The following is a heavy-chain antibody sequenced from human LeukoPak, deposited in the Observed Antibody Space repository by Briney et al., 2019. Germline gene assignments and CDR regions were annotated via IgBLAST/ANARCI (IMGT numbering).Heavy chain of an antibody. D-gene: IGHD3-3*01. Sequence: QSGGSLRLSCAASGFTFSSYWMSWVRQAPGKGLEWVANIKQDGSEKYYVDSVKGRFTISRDNAKNSLYLQMNSLRAEDTAVYYCARESADFWSGYFLRDYYYGMDVWGRGTTVTVSS. CDR3: ARESADFWSGYFLRDYYYGMDV. V-gene: IGHV3-7*01. J-gene: IGHJ6*02. CDR1: GFTFSSYW. CDR2: IKQDGSEK.